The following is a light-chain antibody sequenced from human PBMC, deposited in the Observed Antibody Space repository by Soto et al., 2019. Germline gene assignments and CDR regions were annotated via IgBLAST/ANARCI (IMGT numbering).Light chain of an antibody. CDR1: SSDVGGYNY. CDR3: SSYRSSTTFV. J-gene: IGLJ1*01. V-gene: IGLV2-14*01. Sequence: QSALTQPASVSGFPGQSITISCTGTSSDVGGYNYVSWYQQHPGKAPKLMIYEVSNRPSGVSNRFSGSKSGDTASLTISGLQAEDEADYYCSSYRSSTTFVFGTGTKVTVL. CDR2: EVS.